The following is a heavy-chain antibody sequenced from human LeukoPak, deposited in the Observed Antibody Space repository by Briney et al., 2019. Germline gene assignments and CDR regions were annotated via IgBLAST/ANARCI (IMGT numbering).Heavy chain of an antibody. CDR3: ARRQMATTHIDY. CDR1: GGSLNGYY. CDR2: INQSGGT. Sequence: SETLSLTCAVYGGSLNGYYWNWIRQSPGRGLEWIGEINQSGGTSYNPSLKSRVTISVDTSKNQFSLKLSSVTAADTAVYYCARRQMATTHIDYWGQGTLVTVSS. J-gene: IGHJ4*02. V-gene: IGHV4-34*01. D-gene: IGHD5-24*01.